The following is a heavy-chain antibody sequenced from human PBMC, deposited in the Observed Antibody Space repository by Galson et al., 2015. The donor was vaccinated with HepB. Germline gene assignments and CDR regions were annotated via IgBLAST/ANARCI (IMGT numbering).Heavy chain of an antibody. J-gene: IGHJ4*01. CDR2: VHYSGIT. CDR3: ARGIRLGGGNFFIDY. Sequence: ETLSLTCAVYGGSFSDYSWSWIRHPPETGLEWIGAVHYSGITNSNPSLKSRVVILADTSKNQFSRKLRSVTAADTAVYYCARGIRLGGGNFFIDYWGHGNLVTVSS. D-gene: IGHD4-23*01. CDR1: GGSFSDYS. V-gene: IGHV4-34*01.